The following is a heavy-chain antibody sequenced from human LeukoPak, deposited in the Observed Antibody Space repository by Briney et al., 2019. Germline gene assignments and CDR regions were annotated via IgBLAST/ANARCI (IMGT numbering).Heavy chain of an antibody. CDR2: INHSGST. D-gene: IGHD3-9*01. CDR3: ARAGRYFDQGYFDY. Sequence: SETLSLTCAVYGGSFSGYYWSWIRQPPGKGLEWIGEINHSGSTNYNPSLKGRVTISVDTSKNQFSLKLSSVTAANTAVYYCARAGRYFDQGYFDYWGQGTLVTVSS. V-gene: IGHV4-34*01. J-gene: IGHJ4*02. CDR1: GGSFSGYY.